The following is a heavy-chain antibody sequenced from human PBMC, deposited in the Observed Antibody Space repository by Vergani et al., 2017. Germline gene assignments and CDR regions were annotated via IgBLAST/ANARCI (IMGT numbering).Heavy chain of an antibody. J-gene: IGHJ6*03. Sequence: QLQLQESGSGLVKPSQTLSLTCAVSGGSISSGGYSWSWIRQPPGKGLEWIGYIYHSGSTYYNPSLKSRVTLSVDRSKNQFSLKLSSVTAADTAVYYCARVAAAGTGYYYMDVWGKGTTVTVSS. CDR1: GGSISSGGYS. CDR2: IYHSGST. V-gene: IGHV4-30-2*01. D-gene: IGHD6-13*01. CDR3: ARVAAAGTGYYYMDV.